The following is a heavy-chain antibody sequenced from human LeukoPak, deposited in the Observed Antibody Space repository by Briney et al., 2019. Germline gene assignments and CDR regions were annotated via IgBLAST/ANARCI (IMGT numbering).Heavy chain of an antibody. Sequence: PSETLSLTCTVSGGSISSYYCSWIRQPPGKGLEWIGYIYYSGSTNYNPSLKSRVTISVDTSKNQFSLKLSSVTAADTAVYYCARAGSIGSYYYFDYWGQGALVTVSS. J-gene: IGHJ4*02. CDR1: GGSISSYY. CDR2: IYYSGST. CDR3: ARAGSIGSYYYFDY. D-gene: IGHD1-26*01. V-gene: IGHV4-59*01.